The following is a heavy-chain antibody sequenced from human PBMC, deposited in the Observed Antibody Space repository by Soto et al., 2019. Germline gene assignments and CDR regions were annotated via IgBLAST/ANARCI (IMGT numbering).Heavy chain of an antibody. J-gene: IGHJ4*02. V-gene: IGHV1-18*01. Sequence: QVQLVQSGTEVKKPGXSVKVXXXASXXXFTRYXISWVRQAPGQGLEWMGWISAYNGNTNYAQKLQDRVTMTTDTSTSTAYMELRSLRSDDTAVYYCARDHTARDYWXQXTLVTVSS. CDR3: ARDHTARDY. D-gene: IGHD6-6*01. CDR2: ISAYNGNT. CDR1: XXXFTRYX.